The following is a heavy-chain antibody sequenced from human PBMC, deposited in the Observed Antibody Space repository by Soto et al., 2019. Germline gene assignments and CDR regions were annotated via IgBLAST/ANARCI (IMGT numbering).Heavy chain of an antibody. CDR3: AREGIAAAGTMVYYYYGMDV. CDR1: GGTFSSYA. CDR2: IIPIFGTA. J-gene: IGHJ6*02. Sequence: QVQLVQSGAEVKKPGSSVKVSCKASGGTFSSYAISWVRQAPGQGLEWMGGIIPIFGTANYAQQFQGRVTITADESTSTAYMELSSLRSEDTAVYYCAREGIAAAGTMVYYYYGMDVWGPGTTVTVSS. V-gene: IGHV1-69*01. D-gene: IGHD6-13*01.